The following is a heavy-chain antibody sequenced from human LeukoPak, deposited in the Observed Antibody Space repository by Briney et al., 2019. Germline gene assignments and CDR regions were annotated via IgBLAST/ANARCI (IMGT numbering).Heavy chain of an antibody. D-gene: IGHD2-15*01. CDR2: IYYSGST. CDR1: GGSIRSYY. V-gene: IGHV4-59*01. J-gene: IGHJ3*02. CDR3: ARDGVVAATDDAFDI. Sequence: SETLSLTCTVSGGSIRSYYWSWIRQPPGKGLEWIGYIYYSGSTNYNPSLKSRVTISVDTSKNQFSLKLSSVTAADTAVYYCARDGVVAATDDAFDIWGQGTMVIVSS.